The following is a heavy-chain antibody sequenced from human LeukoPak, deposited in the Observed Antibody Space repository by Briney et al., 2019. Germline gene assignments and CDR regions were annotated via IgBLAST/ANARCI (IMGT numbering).Heavy chain of an antibody. CDR2: INSDGSST. J-gene: IGHJ4*02. D-gene: IGHD3-3*01. Sequence: PGGSLRLSCAASGFTFSSYWMHWVRQAPGKGLVWVSRINSDGSSTSYADSVKGRFTISRDNAKNTLYLQMNSLRAEDTAVYYCARDFNDFWSGYYTPLLPDYWGQGTLVTVSS. V-gene: IGHV3-74*01. CDR3: ARDFNDFWSGYYTPLLPDY. CDR1: GFTFSSYW.